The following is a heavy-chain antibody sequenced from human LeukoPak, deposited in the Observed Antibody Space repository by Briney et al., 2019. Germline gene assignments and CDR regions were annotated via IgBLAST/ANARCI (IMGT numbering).Heavy chain of an antibody. CDR2: IIPVFGTP. D-gene: IGHD2-21*01. V-gene: IGHV1-69*13. CDR1: GGSLSTYI. CDR3: ARGETYDSYEIRGNALDV. Sequence: SAVKVSCMPSGGSLSTYIITWVRQAPGQGREWVGGIIPVFGTPNYEQKFQDRVKITSDESTRAVYMELSSLRYEDTAVYYCARGETYDSYEIRGNALDVWGQGTMVTVSS. J-gene: IGHJ3*01.